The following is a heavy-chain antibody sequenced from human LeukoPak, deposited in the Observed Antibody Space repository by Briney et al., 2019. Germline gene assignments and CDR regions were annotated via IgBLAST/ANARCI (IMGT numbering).Heavy chain of an antibody. D-gene: IGHD3-3*01. Sequence: SETLSLTCTVSGGSISSYYWSWIRQPPGKGLEWIGYIYYSGSTNYNPSLKSRVTISVDTSKNQFSLKLSSVTAADTAVYYCARVGYDFWSGANWFDPWGQGTLVTVSS. J-gene: IGHJ5*02. V-gene: IGHV4-59*12. CDR1: GGSISSYY. CDR3: ARVGYDFWSGANWFDP. CDR2: IYYSGST.